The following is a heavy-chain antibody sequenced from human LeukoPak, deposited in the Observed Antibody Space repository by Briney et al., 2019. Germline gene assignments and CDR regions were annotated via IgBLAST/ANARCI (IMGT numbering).Heavy chain of an antibody. CDR2: IYYSGST. D-gene: IGHD2-21*01. CDR3: AREDYSYYFDY. J-gene: IGHJ4*02. V-gene: IGHV4-59*01. Sequence: SETLSLTCTVSGGSISSYYWSWIRQPPGKGLEWIGYIYYSGSTNYNPSLKSRVTISVDTSKNQFSLKLSSVTAEDMAVYYCAREDYSYYFDYWGQGTLVTVSS. CDR1: GGSISSYY.